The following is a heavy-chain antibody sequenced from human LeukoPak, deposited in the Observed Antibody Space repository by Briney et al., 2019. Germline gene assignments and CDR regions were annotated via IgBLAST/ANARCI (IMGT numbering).Heavy chain of an antibody. Sequence: GGSLRLSCAASGFTFSDYYMSWIRQAPGKGLEWVSYISSSGSTIYYADSVKGRFTISRDNAKNSLYLQMNSLRAEDTAVYYCARDNLGSDDYGDYDPNFDYWGQGTLVTVSS. D-gene: IGHD4-17*01. J-gene: IGHJ4*02. CDR1: GFTFSDYY. CDR2: ISSSGSTI. CDR3: ARDNLGSDDYGDYDPNFDY. V-gene: IGHV3-11*01.